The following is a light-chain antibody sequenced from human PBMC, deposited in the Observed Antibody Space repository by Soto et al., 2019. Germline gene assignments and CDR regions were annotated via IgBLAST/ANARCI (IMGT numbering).Light chain of an antibody. Sequence: EFVFTPSPGTLSLSPGERATLSCRASQGVSNNYLAWYQQTPGKAPKLLLRGASSLHRGVPSRFSGGGAGTEFTLTISSLQPEDFATYYCQQTSAFPRTFGQGTKVDIK. CDR1: QGVSNNY. V-gene: IGKV3D-7*01. J-gene: IGKJ1*01. CDR2: GAS. CDR3: QQTSAFPRT.